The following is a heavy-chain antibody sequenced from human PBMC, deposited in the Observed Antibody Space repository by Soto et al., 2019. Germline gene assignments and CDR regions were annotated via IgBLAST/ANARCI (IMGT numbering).Heavy chain of an antibody. CDR1: GYSLTDCW. CDR3: ASHISNFRYYDYATDV. V-gene: IGHV5-51*01. D-gene: IGHD4-4*01. Sequence: GGSLKISCKGSGYSLTDCWIGCVRQLPGKGLEWMGSIYPGDSDTRYGPSFQGDVTITVDKSTSTACLQWNTLKASDTAMYYYASHISNFRYYDYATDVWGQGTTVPVSS. J-gene: IGHJ6*02. CDR2: IYPGDSDT.